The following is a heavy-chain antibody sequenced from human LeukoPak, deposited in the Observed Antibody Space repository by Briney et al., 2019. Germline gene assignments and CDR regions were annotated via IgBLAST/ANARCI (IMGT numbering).Heavy chain of an antibody. CDR2: INHSGST. Sequence: SETLSLTCAVYGGSLSACYWSWIRQPPGKGLEWIGEINHSGSTNYNPSLKSRVTVSVDTSKNQFSLKLSSVTAADTAVYYCARLIVVVRGASDYWGQGTLVTVSS. V-gene: IGHV4-34*01. J-gene: IGHJ4*01. D-gene: IGHD2-15*01. CDR3: ARLIVVVRGASDY. CDR1: GGSLSACY.